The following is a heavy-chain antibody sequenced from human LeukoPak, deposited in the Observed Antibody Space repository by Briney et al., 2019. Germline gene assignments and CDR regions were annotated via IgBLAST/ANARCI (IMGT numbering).Heavy chain of an antibody. CDR1: GGSISSGSYY. CDR2: IYTSGST. V-gene: IGHV4-61*02. Sequence: SQTLSLTCTVSGGSISSGSYYWSWIRQPAGKGLEWIGRIYTSGSTNYNPSLKSRVTISVDTSKNQFSLKLSSVTAADTAVYYCASKYGVASNWFDPWGQGTLVTVSS. CDR3: ASKYGVASNWFDP. D-gene: IGHD3-3*01. J-gene: IGHJ5*02.